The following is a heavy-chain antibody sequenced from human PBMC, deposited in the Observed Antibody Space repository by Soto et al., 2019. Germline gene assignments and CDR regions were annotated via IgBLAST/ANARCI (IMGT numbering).Heavy chain of an antibody. CDR1: GYTFTSYA. CDR3: ARDLGGGTDY. CDR2: INAGNGNT. J-gene: IGHJ4*01. V-gene: IGHV1-3*01. Sequence: QVQLVQSGAEVKKPGASVKVSCKASGYTFTSYAMQWVRQAPGQRLEWMRWINAGNGNTKYSQKFQGRVTITRDTSASTAYMDLSRLRSEDPAVYYCARDLGGGTDYWGHGTLVTCS. D-gene: IGHD2-15*01.